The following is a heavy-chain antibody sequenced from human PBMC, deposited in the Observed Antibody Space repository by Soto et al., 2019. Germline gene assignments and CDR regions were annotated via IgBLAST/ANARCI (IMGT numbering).Heavy chain of an antibody. D-gene: IGHD3-10*01. J-gene: IGHJ4*02. CDR2: IIYDGSST. CDR3: ARERGSGNYYSAYFDY. CDR1: GFTFSVYS. Sequence: QVQLLESGGGVVQPGGSLRLSCAVSGFTFSVYSMHWVRQAPGKGLEWVALIIYDGSSTYYGDSVKGRFTISRDNSKNTLYLQMNGLRAEDTAVHYCARERGSGNYYSAYFDYWGQGTLVTVSS. V-gene: IGHV3-30-3*01.